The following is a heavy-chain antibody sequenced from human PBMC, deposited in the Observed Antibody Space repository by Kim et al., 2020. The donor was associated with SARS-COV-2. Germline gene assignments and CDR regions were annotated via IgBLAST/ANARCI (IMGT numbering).Heavy chain of an antibody. CDR2: INYSGTT. Sequence: INYSGTTYYNPSLNSRVTISVDTSKNQFSLKLSSVTAADTAVYYCASECYWGQGTLVTVSS. J-gene: IGHJ4*02. CDR3: ASECY. V-gene: IGHV4-30-4*01.